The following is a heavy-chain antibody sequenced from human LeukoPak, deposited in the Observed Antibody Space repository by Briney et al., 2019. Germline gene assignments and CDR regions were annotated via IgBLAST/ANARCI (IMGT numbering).Heavy chain of an antibody. Sequence: GWAVRLSCAGCGCTFRNYARHWLRQAPGKGPAWMAVISYDGSNKYYADSVKGRFSISRDNSKNTLYVQMNSLRTEDTAVYYCARGGPYNWNDRFDNWGQGALVTVSS. CDR2: ISYDGSNK. V-gene: IGHV3-30*04. J-gene: IGHJ4*02. CDR3: ARGGPYNWNDRFDN. D-gene: IGHD1-1*01. CDR1: GCTFRNYA.